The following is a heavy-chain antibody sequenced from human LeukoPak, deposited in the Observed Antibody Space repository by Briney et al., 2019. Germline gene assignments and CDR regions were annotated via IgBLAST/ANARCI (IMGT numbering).Heavy chain of an antibody. Sequence: GGSLRLSCAASGFTFSSYGMHWVRQAPGKGLEWVAFIRYDGSNKYYADSVKGRFTISRDNSKNTLYLQMNSLRAEDTAVYYCAKDLTVGSYYGSGSYYTLPPFDYWGQGTLVAVSS. J-gene: IGHJ4*02. CDR2: IRYDGSNK. D-gene: IGHD3-10*01. CDR1: GFTFSSYG. CDR3: AKDLTVGSYYGSGSYYTLPPFDY. V-gene: IGHV3-30*02.